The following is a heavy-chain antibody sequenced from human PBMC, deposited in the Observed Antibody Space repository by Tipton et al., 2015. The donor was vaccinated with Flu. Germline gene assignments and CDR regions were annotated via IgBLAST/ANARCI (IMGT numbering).Heavy chain of an antibody. CDR2: IDSAGDT. CDR1: GFTFSSYD. Sequence: SLRLPCAASGFTFSSYDMHWVRQATGEGLQWVSGIDSAGDTYYLDSVKGRFTISRDNAKNSLYLQMNSLRAGDTAVYFCARGPLPDSNWYNGMDVWGHGTTVTVSS. J-gene: IGHJ6*02. D-gene: IGHD6-13*01. V-gene: IGHV3-13*01. CDR3: ARGPLPDSNWYNGMDV.